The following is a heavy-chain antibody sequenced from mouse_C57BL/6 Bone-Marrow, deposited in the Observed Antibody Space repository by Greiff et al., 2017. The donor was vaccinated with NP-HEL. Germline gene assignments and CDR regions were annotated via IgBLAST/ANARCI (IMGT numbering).Heavy chain of an antibody. D-gene: IGHD2-2*01. CDR2: INPNNGGT. J-gene: IGHJ2*01. Sequence: EVQLQQSGPELVKPGASVKISCKASGYTFTDYYMNWVKQSHGKSLEWIGDINPNNGGTSYNQKFKGKATLTVDKSSSTAYMELRSLTSEDSAVYYCAIYYGYDGWGQGTTLTVSS. CDR3: AIYYGYDG. V-gene: IGHV1-26*01. CDR1: GYTFTDYY.